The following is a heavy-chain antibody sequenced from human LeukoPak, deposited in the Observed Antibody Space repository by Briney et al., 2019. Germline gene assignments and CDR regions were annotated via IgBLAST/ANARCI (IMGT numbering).Heavy chain of an antibody. J-gene: IGHJ3*02. V-gene: IGHV3-21*01. CDR3: ARASGYTSGWYDDAFDI. D-gene: IGHD6-19*01. CDR1: GFTFSSYS. CDR2: ISSSSSYI. Sequence: GGSLRLSCAASGFTFSSYSMNWVRQAPGKGREWVSSISSSSSYIYYADSVKGRFTISRDNAKNSLYLQMNSLRAEDTAVYYCARASGYTSGWYDDAFDIWGQGTMVTVSS.